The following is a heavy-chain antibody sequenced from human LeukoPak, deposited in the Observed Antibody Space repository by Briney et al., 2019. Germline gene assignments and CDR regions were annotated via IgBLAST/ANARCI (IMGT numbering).Heavy chain of an antibody. CDR3: ARDPLDLPTNSYYYYYYYMDV. CDR1: GYTFTGYY. V-gene: IGHV1-2*02. J-gene: IGHJ6*03. Sequence: ASVKVSCKASGYTFTGYYMHWVRQAPGQGLEWMGWINPNSGGTNYAQKFQGRVTMTRDTSISTAYMELSRLRSDDTAVYYCARDPLDLPTNSYYYYYYYMDVWGKGTTVTVSS. CDR2: INPNSGGT. D-gene: IGHD1-7*01.